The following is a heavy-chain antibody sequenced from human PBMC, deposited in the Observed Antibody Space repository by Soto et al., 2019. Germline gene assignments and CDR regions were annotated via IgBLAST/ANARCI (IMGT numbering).Heavy chain of an antibody. CDR1: GYTFTSYG. Sequence: GASVKVSCKASGYTFTSYGISWVRQAPGQGLEWMGWISAYNGNTNYAQKLQGRVTMTTDTSTSTAYMELRSLRSDDTAVYYCASRITMVRGVSESDAFDIWGQGTMVTVS. CDR2: ISAYNGNT. CDR3: ASRITMVRGVSESDAFDI. V-gene: IGHV1-18*01. J-gene: IGHJ3*02. D-gene: IGHD3-10*01.